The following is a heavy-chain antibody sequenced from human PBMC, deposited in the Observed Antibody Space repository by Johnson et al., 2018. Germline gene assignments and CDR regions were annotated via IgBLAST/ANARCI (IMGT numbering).Heavy chain of an antibody. CDR3: VSASGITYPYFQH. Sequence: VQLVQSGGGLVQPGGSLRLSCAASGFTFSDHYMDWVRQAPGKGLEWVGRTRDKSNSYTTEYAASVKGRFTISRDDSKNSLYLQMNSLKTEDTAVYYCVSASGITYPYFQHWGQGTLVTV. V-gene: IGHV3-72*01. D-gene: IGHD3-10*01. CDR1: GFTFSDHY. CDR2: TRDKSNSYTT. J-gene: IGHJ1*01.